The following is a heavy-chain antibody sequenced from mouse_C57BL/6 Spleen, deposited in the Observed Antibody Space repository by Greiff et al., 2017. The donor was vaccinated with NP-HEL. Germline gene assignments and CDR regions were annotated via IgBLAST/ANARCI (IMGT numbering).Heavy chain of an antibody. CDR2: ISGGGGNT. D-gene: IGHD1-1*01. CDR3: ASDGSSYAWFAY. J-gene: IGHJ3*01. CDR1: GFTFSSYT. V-gene: IGHV5-9*01. Sequence: EVMLVESGGGLVKPGGSLKLSCAASGFTFSSYTMSWVRQTPEKRLEWVATISGGGGNTYYPDSVKGRFTISRDNAKNTLYLQMSILRSEDTAVYYCASDGSSYAWFAYWGQGTLVTVSA.